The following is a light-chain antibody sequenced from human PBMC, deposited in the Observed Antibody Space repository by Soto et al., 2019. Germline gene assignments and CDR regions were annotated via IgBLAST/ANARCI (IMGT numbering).Light chain of an antibody. CDR2: DAS. CDR3: QQYDNLIT. J-gene: IGKJ5*01. V-gene: IGKV1-33*01. CDR1: QDISNY. Sequence: IQMTQSPSSLSASVGDRVTITCQASQDISNYLNWYQQKPWKAPKLLIYDASNLETGVPSRFSGSGSGTDFTFTISSLQPEDIATYYCQQYDNLITFGQGTRLQIK.